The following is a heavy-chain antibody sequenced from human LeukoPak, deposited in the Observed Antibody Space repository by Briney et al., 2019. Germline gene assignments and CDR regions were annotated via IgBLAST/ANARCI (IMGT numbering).Heavy chain of an antibody. V-gene: IGHV4-38-2*02. Sequence: SETLSLTCAVSGYSISSGYYWGWIRQPPGKGLEWIGSIYHSGSTYYNPSLKSRVTISVDTSKNQFSLKLSSVTAADTAMYYCAREGYDISDVLGFDYWGQGTLVTVSS. CDR2: IYHSGST. CDR1: GYSISSGYY. D-gene: IGHD3-9*01. CDR3: AREGYDISDVLGFDY. J-gene: IGHJ4*02.